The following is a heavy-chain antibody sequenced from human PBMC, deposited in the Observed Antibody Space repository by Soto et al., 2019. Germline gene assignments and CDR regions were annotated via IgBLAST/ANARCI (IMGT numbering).Heavy chain of an antibody. D-gene: IGHD6-6*01. CDR2: IFSGGSA. V-gene: IGHV4-39*01. J-gene: IGHJ5*02. CDR1: GGSIGSSGPY. CDR3: ARHGRPLGLDP. Sequence: QLQLQESGPGLVKPAETLSLTCTVSGGSIGSSGPYWAWIRQPPGKGLEWIGTIFSGGSANYNPSLKRRITISADTSKNQFSLKLSSVTAADTALYYCARHGRPLGLDPWGQGTLVTVSS.